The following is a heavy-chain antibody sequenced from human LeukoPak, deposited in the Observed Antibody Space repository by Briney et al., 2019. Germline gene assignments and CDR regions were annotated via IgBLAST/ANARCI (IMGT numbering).Heavy chain of an antibody. CDR2: TIGTGDSK. D-gene: IGHD5-24*01. J-gene: IGHJ4*02. Sequence: GGSLRLSCAASGFTFRNYGMSWVRQAPGKGLEWVSGTIGTGDSKFYADPVKGRFTISRDNSRNTLYLHMNSLRVDDTAVYYCASLYNDYGDYWGQGALVTVSS. V-gene: IGHV3-23*01. CDR3: ASLYNDYGDY. CDR1: GFTFRNYG.